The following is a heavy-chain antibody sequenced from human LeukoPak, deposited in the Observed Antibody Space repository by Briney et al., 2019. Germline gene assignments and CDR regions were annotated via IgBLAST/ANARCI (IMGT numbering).Heavy chain of an antibody. Sequence: GGSLRLSCAASGFTFSSYGMHWVRQAPGKGLEWVAVIWYDGSNKYYADSVKGRFTISRDNSKNTLYLQMNSLTAEDTAVYYCAKPKWTVTTPFDYWGQGTLVTVSP. CDR1: GFTFSSYG. CDR2: IWYDGSNK. J-gene: IGHJ4*02. V-gene: IGHV3-33*06. CDR3: AKPKWTVTTPFDY. D-gene: IGHD4-17*01.